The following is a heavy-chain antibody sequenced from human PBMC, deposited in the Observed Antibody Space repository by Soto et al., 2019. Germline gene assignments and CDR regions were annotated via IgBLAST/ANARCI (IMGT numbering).Heavy chain of an antibody. J-gene: IGHJ6*02. CDR3: SSRGGGGLMAYYYGMDV. Sequence: GESLKISCKGSGYSFSNYWIGWVRQMPGKGLEWMGIIYPDDSDTRYGPSFQGQVTISVDKSIRTAYLQWSSLKASDTAMYYCSSRGGGGLMAYYYGMDVWGQGTTVTGSS. CDR2: IYPDDSDT. CDR1: GYSFSNYW. V-gene: IGHV5-51*01. D-gene: IGHD3-16*01.